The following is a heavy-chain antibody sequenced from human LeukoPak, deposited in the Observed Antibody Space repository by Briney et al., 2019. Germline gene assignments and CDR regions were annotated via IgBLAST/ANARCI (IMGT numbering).Heavy chain of an antibody. Sequence: SETLSLTCAVSGYSISSGYYWGWIRQPPGKGLEWIGSIYHSGSTYYNPSLKSRVTISVETSKNQFSLKLSSVTAADTAVYYCARLYYYDSSGATDAFDIWGQGTMVTVSS. CDR1: GYSISSGYY. V-gene: IGHV4-38-2*01. CDR2: IYHSGST. CDR3: ARLYYYDSSGATDAFDI. J-gene: IGHJ3*02. D-gene: IGHD3-22*01.